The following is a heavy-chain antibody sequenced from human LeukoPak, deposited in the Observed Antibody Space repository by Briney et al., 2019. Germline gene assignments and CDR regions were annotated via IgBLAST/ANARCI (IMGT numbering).Heavy chain of an antibody. D-gene: IGHD3-10*01. Sequence: GGSLRLSCAASGFTFSTFDMSWVRQAPGKGLQWVSAISGSGGSTYYADSVKGRFTISRDNSKNTLYLQMNSLRAEDTAVYYCAKVMTRTMVRGVPPSDYWGQGTLVTVSS. CDR1: GFTFSTFD. CDR3: AKVMTRTMVRGVPPSDY. CDR2: ISGSGGST. V-gene: IGHV3-23*01. J-gene: IGHJ4*02.